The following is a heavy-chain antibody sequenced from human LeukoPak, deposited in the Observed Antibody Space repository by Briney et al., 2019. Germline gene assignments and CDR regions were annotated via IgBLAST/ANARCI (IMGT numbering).Heavy chain of an antibody. D-gene: IGHD3-10*01. Sequence: KSGGSLRLSCAASGFTFSSYAMSWVRQAPGKGLEWVSAISGSGGSTYYADSVKGRFTISRDNSKNTLYLQMNSLRAEDTAVYYCAKDRWFGELPAYYFDYWGQGTLVTVSS. J-gene: IGHJ4*02. V-gene: IGHV3-23*01. CDR1: GFTFSSYA. CDR2: ISGSGGST. CDR3: AKDRWFGELPAYYFDY.